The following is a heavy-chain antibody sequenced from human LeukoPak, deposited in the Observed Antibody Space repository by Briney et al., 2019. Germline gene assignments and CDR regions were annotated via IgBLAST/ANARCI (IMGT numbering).Heavy chain of an antibody. D-gene: IGHD2-2*01. J-gene: IGHJ6*03. V-gene: IGHV3-23*01. CDR1: GFTFSTYA. Sequence: GGSLRLSCAASGFTFSTYAMSWVRQAPGKGLEWVSTLSGSDVSTYYADSVKGRFTTSRDNSKNTLYLQMNSLRAEDTAVYYCAKGYCSSSICYDYYYMDVWGRGTTVTVSS. CDR2: LSGSDVST. CDR3: AKGYCSSSICYDYYYMDV.